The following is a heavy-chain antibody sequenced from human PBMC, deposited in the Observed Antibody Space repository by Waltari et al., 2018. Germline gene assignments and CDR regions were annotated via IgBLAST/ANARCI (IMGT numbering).Heavy chain of an antibody. CDR3: ARGNCSSTSCYPYYYYGMDV. Sequence: QVQLVQSGAEVKKPGASVKVSCKASGYTFTGYYMHWVRQAPGQGLEWMGWINPNRGGTNEEQNVQGWGTMTRETSISTAYMELSRLRSDDTAVYYCARGNCSSTSCYPYYYYGMDVWGQGTTVTVSS. CDR1: GYTFTGYY. V-gene: IGHV1-2*04. J-gene: IGHJ6*02. D-gene: IGHD2-2*01. CDR2: INPNRGGT.